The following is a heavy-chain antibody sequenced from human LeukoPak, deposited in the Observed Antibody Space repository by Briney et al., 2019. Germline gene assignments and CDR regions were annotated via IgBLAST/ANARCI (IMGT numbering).Heavy chain of an antibody. Sequence: GGSLRLSCAASGFTFSIYSMNWVRQAPGKGLEWVSYITSDRRTISYADPVKGRFTISRDNDKRLLYLQMDSLRAGDTAIYYCARSTSGTFDYWGQGMLVTVSS. D-gene: IGHD6-13*01. J-gene: IGHJ4*02. CDR2: ITSDRRTI. CDR3: ARSTSGTFDY. V-gene: IGHV3-48*01. CDR1: GFTFSIYS.